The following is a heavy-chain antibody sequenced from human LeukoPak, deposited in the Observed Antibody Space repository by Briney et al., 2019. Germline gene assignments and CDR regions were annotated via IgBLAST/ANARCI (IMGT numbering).Heavy chain of an antibody. CDR1: GFTFSSYS. J-gene: IGHJ4*02. Sequence: PGGSLRLSCAASGFTFSSYSMNWVRQAPGKGLEWVSSISSSSSYIYYADSVKGRFTISRDNAKNSLYLQMNSLRAEDTAVYYCATHSSGYYDFDYWGQGTLVTVSS. CDR3: ATHSSGYYDFDY. CDR2: ISSSSSYI. V-gene: IGHV3-21*01. D-gene: IGHD3-22*01.